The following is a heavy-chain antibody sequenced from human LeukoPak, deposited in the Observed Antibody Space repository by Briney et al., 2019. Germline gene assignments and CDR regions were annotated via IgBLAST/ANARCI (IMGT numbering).Heavy chain of an antibody. D-gene: IGHD6-19*01. CDR1: GFTVSSNY. Sequence: GGSLRLSCAASGFTVSSNYMSWVRQAPGKGLEWVSVIYSGGSTYYADSVKGRFTISRDNSKNTLYLQMNSLRAEDTAVYYCARMYSSGWYVYWGQGTLVTVSS. CDR3: ARMYSSGWYVY. J-gene: IGHJ4*02. CDR2: IYSGGST. V-gene: IGHV3-53*01.